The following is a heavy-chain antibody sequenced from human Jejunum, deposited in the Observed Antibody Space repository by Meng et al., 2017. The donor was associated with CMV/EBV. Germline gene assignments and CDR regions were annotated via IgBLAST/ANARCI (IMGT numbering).Heavy chain of an antibody. V-gene: IGHV3-21*01. D-gene: IGHD2/OR15-2a*01. CDR1: GFTFITYS. Sequence: SGFTFITYSMNWVRQAPGKGLEWVSSISGSSTDIHYADSVKGRFTISRDNAKRLMYLQMNSLRVEDTAVYYCARESVYDGWFFDLWGRGTLVTVSS. CDR3: ARESVYDGWFFDL. J-gene: IGHJ2*01. CDR2: ISGSSTDI.